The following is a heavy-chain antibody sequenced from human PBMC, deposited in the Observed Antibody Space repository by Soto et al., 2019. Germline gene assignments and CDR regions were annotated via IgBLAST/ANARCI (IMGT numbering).Heavy chain of an antibody. CDR2: TYYRSKWYN. J-gene: IGHJ6*02. CDR3: ARDNKSSSSSYYYYYYGMDV. D-gene: IGHD6-6*01. Sequence: SQTLSLTCAISGDSVSSNSAAWNWIRQSPSRGLEWLGRTYYRSKWYNDYAVSVKSRITINPDTSKNQFSLQLNSVTPEDTAVYYCARDNKSSSSSYYYYYYGMDVWGQGTTVTVSS. CDR1: GDSVSSNSAA. V-gene: IGHV6-1*01.